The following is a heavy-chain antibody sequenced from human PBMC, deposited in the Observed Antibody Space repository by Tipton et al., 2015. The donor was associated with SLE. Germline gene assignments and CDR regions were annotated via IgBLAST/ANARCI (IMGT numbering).Heavy chain of an antibody. J-gene: IGHJ4*02. CDR3: ASRHWGATAAAAFDY. D-gene: IGHD6-13*01. CDR2: ISGSGGST. V-gene: IGHV3-23*01. Sequence: SLRLSCAASGFTFSSYGMSWVRQAPGKGLEWVSAISGSGGSTYYADSVKGRFTISRDNSKNTLYLQMNSLRAEDTAVYYCASRHWGATAAAAFDYWGQGTLVTVSS. CDR1: GFTFSSYG.